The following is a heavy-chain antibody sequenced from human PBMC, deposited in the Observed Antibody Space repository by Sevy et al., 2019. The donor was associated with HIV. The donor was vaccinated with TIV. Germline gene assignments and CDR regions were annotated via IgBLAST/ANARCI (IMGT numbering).Heavy chain of an antibody. V-gene: IGHV1-18*01. CDR2: ISAYTGDT. Sequence: ASVKVSGRASGYTFRNYGISWVRQAPGQGLEWLGGISAYTGDTDFAQKVKARVTLTSDTSTNTAYLELRSLRSDDTAVYYCARAKPQGVVVLPGSMWGGIDYWGQGTLVTVSS. CDR3: ARAKPQGVVVLPGSMWGGIDY. CDR1: GYTFRNYG. J-gene: IGHJ4*02. D-gene: IGHD2-2*01.